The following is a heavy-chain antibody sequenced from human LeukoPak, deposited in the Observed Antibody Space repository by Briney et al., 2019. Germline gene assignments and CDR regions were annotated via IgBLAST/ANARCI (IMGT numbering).Heavy chain of an antibody. CDR1: GFTLVSSD. CDR2: ISGTTGVT. CDR3: VRGLYAD. D-gene: IGHD5/OR15-5a*01. Sequence: PGGSLRLSCAASGFTLVSSDMSWVRQAPGKGLDWISFISGTTGVTYYVDSVKGRFTISRDNAKSSLYLQMNSLRAEDTGVYYCVRGLYADWGQGTLVTVSS. J-gene: IGHJ4*02. V-gene: IGHV3-48*03.